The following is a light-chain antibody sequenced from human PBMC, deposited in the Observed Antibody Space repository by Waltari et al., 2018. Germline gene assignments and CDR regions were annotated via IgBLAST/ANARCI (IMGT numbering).Light chain of an antibody. CDR1: SSDVGAYNY. J-gene: IGLJ3*02. Sequence: QSALTQPASVSGSPGQSITVSCTGTSSDVGAYNYLSCYQQHPDKAPKLMIYDGNTRPSGISARFSGSKAGNTAFLTISGLQAEDGADYYCLSYTSRSTWVFGGGTRVTVL. V-gene: IGLV2-14*03. CDR3: LSYTSRSTWV. CDR2: DGN.